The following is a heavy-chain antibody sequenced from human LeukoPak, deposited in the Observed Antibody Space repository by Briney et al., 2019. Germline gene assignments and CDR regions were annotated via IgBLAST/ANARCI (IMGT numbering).Heavy chain of an antibody. V-gene: IGHV4-4*02. Sequence: PSGTLSLTCAVSGGSISSSNWWSWVRQPPGKGLEWIGEIYHSGSTNYNPSLKSRVTISVDTSKNQFSLKLSSVTAADTAVYYCARSIRYSSSWYYFDYWGQGTLVTVSS. D-gene: IGHD6-13*01. CDR3: ARSIRYSSSWYYFDY. J-gene: IGHJ4*02. CDR2: IYHSGST. CDR1: GGSISSSNW.